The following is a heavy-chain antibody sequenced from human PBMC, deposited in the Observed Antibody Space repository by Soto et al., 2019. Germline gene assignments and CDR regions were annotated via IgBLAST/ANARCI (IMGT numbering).Heavy chain of an antibody. V-gene: IGHV1-18*01. CDR1: GYSFTSDG. J-gene: IGHJ6*02. D-gene: IGHD3-10*01. Sequence: QVQLVQSGAEVKKPGASVKVSCKASGYSFTSDGISWVRQAPGQGIEWMGWISAYNGNTKYAQKLQGRATITTDTATSTAYMELRSLRYDDTAVYYCARDNGFGESDVWGQGTTVTVSS. CDR2: ISAYNGNT. CDR3: ARDNGFGESDV.